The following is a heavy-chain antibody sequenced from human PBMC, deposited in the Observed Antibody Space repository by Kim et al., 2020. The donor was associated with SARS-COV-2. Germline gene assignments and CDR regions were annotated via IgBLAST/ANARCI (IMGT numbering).Heavy chain of an antibody. CDR1: GFTFSSHG. CDR3: AKDLYGDYENEYYYGMDV. Sequence: GGSLRLSCAASGFTFSSHGMHWVRQAPGKGLEWVAVISYDGSKKYYVDSVKGRFTISRDNYKNTLDLQMNSLRAEDTAVYYCAKDLYGDYENEYYYGMDVWGQGATVTVSS. J-gene: IGHJ6*02. V-gene: IGHV3-30*18. CDR2: ISYDGSKK. D-gene: IGHD4-17*01.